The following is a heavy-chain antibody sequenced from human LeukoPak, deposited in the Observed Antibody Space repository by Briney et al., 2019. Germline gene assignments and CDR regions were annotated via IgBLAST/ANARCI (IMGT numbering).Heavy chain of an antibody. Sequence: GGSLRLSCATSGFTFSSYAMSWVRQAPGKGLEWVSAISGSGGSTYYADSVKGRFTISRDNSKNTLYLQMNSLRAEDTAVYYCAKLSTGPDRLDYWGQGTLVTVSS. CDR2: ISGSGGST. J-gene: IGHJ4*02. CDR3: AKLSTGPDRLDY. CDR1: GFTFSSYA. V-gene: IGHV3-23*01. D-gene: IGHD3-16*02.